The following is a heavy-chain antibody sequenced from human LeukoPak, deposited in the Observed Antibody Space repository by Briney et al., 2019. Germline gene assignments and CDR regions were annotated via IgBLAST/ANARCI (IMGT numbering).Heavy chain of an antibody. J-gene: IGHJ4*02. D-gene: IGHD6-6*01. V-gene: IGHV4-34*01. Sequence: SETLSLTCAVYGGSFSGYYWSWIRQPPGKGLEWIGEINHSGSTNYNPSLKSRVTISVDTSKNQFSLKLSSVTAADTAVYYCARGLAARPFDYRGQGTLVTVSP. CDR2: INHSGST. CDR3: ARGLAARPFDY. CDR1: GGSFSGYY.